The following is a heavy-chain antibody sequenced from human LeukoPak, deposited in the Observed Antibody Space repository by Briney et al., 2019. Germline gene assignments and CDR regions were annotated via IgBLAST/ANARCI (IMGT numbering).Heavy chain of an antibody. V-gene: IGHV1-2*02. CDR2: INPNSGGT. CDR3: ARASRSYYYDSSGPGCVDY. CDR1: GYTFTGYY. J-gene: IGHJ4*02. D-gene: IGHD3-22*01. Sequence: ASVKVSCKASGYTFTGYYIHWVRQAPGQGLEWMGWINPNSGGTNYAQKFQGRVTMTRDTSISTAYMELSRLRSDDTAVYYCARASRSYYYDSSGPGCVDYWGQGTLVTVSS.